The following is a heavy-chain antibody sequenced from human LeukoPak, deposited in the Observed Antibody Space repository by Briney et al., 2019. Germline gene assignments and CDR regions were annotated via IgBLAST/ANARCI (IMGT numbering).Heavy chain of an antibody. Sequence: GGSLRLSCAASGFIFTDYWMNWVRQAPGRGLKWLASVKGAGSATSYVDSVKGRFTISRDNAKNSLYLQMNSLRADDTALYYCARSRGDFWGQGTLVTVSS. V-gene: IGHV3-7*01. CDR2: VKGAGSAT. J-gene: IGHJ4*02. CDR3: ARSRGDF. CDR1: GFIFTDYW.